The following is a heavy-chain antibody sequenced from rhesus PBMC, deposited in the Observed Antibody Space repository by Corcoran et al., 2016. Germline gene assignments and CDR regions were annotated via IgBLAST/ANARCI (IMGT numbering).Heavy chain of an antibody. CDR2: ITYSGST. CDR1: GYSISSGYY. D-gene: IGHD3-22*01. V-gene: IGHV4-122*02. Sequence: QVQLQESGPGLVKPSETLSLTCAVSGYSISSGYYWSWIRQPPGKGLEWIGYITYSGSTSDNPSLKRRVHISRDTSKNQCALKLSSVTAADTAVYYCARVPLHTGVMGYNRFDVWGPGVLVTVSS. CDR3: ARVPLHTGVMGYNRFDV. J-gene: IGHJ5-1*01.